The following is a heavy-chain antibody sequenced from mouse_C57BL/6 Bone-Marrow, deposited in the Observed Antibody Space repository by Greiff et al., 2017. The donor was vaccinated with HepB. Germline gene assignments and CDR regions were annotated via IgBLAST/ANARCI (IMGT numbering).Heavy chain of an antibody. CDR1: GFTFSSYA. V-gene: IGHV5-4*01. D-gene: IGHD2-1*01. Sequence: EVQGVESGGGLVKPGGSLKLSCAASGFTFSSYAMSWVRQTPEKRLEWVATISDGGSYTYYPDNVKGRFTISRDNAKNNLYLQMSHLKSEDTAMYYCARSLLYYYWGQGTLVTVSA. CDR2: ISDGGSYT. J-gene: IGHJ3*01. CDR3: ARSLLYYY.